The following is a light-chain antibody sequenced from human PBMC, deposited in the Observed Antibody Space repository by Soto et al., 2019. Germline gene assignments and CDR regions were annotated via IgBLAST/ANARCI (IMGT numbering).Light chain of an antibody. CDR3: QQYNSYIT. J-gene: IGKJ4*01. V-gene: IGKV1-5*01. CDR1: QSISNW. Sequence: DIQMTQSPSTLSASVGDRVTITCRASQSISNWLAWYQQKPGKAPKLLIYDASNSLVGGLESRFSGSGSGTEFTLTISNLQPDDFATYYCQQYNSYITFGGGTRWISN. CDR2: DASN.